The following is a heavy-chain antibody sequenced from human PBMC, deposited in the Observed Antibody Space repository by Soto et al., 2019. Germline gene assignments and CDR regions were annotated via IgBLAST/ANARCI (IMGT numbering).Heavy chain of an antibody. V-gene: IGHV3-30*02. Sequence: PGGSLRLSCAASRFTFSTYAMHWVRPAPGKGLEWVAVMGNDGITTFYADSVKGRFTISRDNSKNTLFLQMNSLRADDTAVYYCAKEFQWELHAFDIWGQGTMVTVSS. CDR1: RFTFSTYA. CDR3: AKEFQWELHAFDI. J-gene: IGHJ3*02. D-gene: IGHD1-26*01. CDR2: MGNDGITT.